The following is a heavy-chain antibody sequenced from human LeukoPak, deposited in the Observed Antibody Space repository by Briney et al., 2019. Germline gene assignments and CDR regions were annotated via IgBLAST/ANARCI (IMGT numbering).Heavy chain of an antibody. J-gene: IGHJ3*02. CDR3: ARDYGDYGSHWDAFDI. D-gene: IGHD4-17*01. CDR2: INHSGST. V-gene: IGHV4-34*01. CDR1: GVSLSGYY. Sequence: PSETLSLTCAVSGVSLSGYYWSWIRQPPGKGLEWIGEINHSGSTTYNPSLKSRVTISADTSRTQFSLSLRSVTAADTAVYYCARDYGDYGSHWDAFDIWGQGTLVTVSS.